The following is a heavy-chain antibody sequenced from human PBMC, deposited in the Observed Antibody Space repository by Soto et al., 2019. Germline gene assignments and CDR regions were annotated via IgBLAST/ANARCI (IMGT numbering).Heavy chain of an antibody. CDR2: ISSSSSTV. V-gene: IGHV3-48*02. Sequence: GGSLRLSCAASGFTFSTYSMNWVRQAPGKGLEWVSYISSSSSTVYYAHSVKGRFTISRDNAKNSVYLQMNSLRDEDTAVYYCARGRDNCNYVDHWGQGTLVPVSS. J-gene: IGHJ4*02. D-gene: IGHD1-1*01. CDR3: ARGRDNCNYVDH. CDR1: GFTFSTYS.